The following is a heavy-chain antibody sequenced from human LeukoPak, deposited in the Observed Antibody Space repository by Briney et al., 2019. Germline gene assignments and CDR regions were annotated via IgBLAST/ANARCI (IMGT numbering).Heavy chain of an antibody. J-gene: IGHJ5*02. D-gene: IGHD6-13*01. CDR1: GFNFRYYW. V-gene: IGHV5-51*01. CDR2: IYPGDSAI. CDR3: ARMSGIAADGDWFDP. Sequence: GESLEISSQGTGFNFRYYWIGWVRQVPGKGLEWMGIIYPGDSAIRDSRSFQAQLTLSADNSISTAYLQWSSLRASDTAMYYCARMSGIAADGDWFDPWGQGTLVTVSS.